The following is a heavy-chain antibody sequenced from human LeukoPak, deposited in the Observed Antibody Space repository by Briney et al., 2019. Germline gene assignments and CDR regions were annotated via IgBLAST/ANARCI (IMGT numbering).Heavy chain of an antibody. CDR2: INHSGST. CDR1: GGSFSGYY. D-gene: IGHD3-3*01. V-gene: IGHV4-34*01. J-gene: IGHJ5*02. Sequence: PSETLSLTCAVYGGSFSGYYWSWIRQPPGKGLEWIGEINHSGSTNYNPSLKSRVTISVDTSKNQFSLKLSSVTAADTAVYYCMRADFWSGYPLDPWGQGTLVTVSS. CDR3: MRADFWSGYPLDP.